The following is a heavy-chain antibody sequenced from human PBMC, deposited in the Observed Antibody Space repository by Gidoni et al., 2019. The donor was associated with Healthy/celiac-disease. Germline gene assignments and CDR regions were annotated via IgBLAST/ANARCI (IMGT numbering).Heavy chain of an antibody. J-gene: IGHJ6*02. CDR2: INSDGSST. V-gene: IGHV3-74*01. D-gene: IGHD5-18*01. Sequence: LVWVSRINSDGSSTSYADSVKGRFTISRDNAKNTLYLQMNSLRAEDTAVYYCARGGPTAMVMRSPYYYYYYGMDVWGQGTTVTVSS. CDR3: ARGGPTAMVMRSPYYYYYYGMDV.